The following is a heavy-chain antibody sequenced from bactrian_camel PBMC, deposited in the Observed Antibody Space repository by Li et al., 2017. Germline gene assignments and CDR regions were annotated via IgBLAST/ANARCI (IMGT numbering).Heavy chain of an antibody. J-gene: IGHJ4*01. Sequence: VQLVESGGGSVQAGGSLRLSCVASEYTYSTHYMGWFRRVPGEEREGVARIHYGGRIRYYVDAVKGRFTISQDNSKNTVYLQMNSLKPEDTAMYYCAAQHGNCLETNPARYNAWAQGTQVTVSS. CDR3: AAQHGNCLETNPARYNA. V-gene: IGHV3S40*01. CDR2: IHYGGRIR. D-gene: IGHD7*01. CDR1: EYTYSTHY.